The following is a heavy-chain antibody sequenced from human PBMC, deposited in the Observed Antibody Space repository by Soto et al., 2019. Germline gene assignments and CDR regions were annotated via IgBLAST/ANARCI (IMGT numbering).Heavy chain of an antibody. D-gene: IGHD1-26*01. V-gene: IGHV1-18*01. J-gene: IGHJ4*02. CDR1: WYTFTIDA. CDR2: ISGYNVNT. CDR3: ARSRGGRIVGPKDES. Sequence: ASVXVAFKASWYTFTIDAITLFLQAPGQGLECIGWISGYNVNTNYAQKLQGRVTMTTDTSASTAYMELRSLRSDDTAVYYCARSRGGRIVGPKDESWGKGTLVT.